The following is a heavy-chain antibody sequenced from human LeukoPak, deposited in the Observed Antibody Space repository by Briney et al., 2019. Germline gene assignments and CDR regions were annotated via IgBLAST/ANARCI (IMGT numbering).Heavy chain of an antibody. CDR3: ARDHGYAFDY. D-gene: IGHD5-12*01. CDR1: GFTFSYYS. V-gene: IGHV3-48*02. J-gene: IGHJ4*02. Sequence: GGSLRLSCVASGFTFSYYSMNWVRQAPGKGLEGVSYIISISGEIWYADSVKGRFTISRDDAKNSLYLQMNSLRDEDTAVYYCARDHGYAFDYWGQGTLVTVSS. CDR2: IISISGEI.